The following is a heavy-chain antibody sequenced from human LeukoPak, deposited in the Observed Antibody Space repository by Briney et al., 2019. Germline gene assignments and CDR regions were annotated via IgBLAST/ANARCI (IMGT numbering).Heavy chain of an antibody. V-gene: IGHV3-23*01. D-gene: IGHD2-2*01. CDR3: TRPESSSSLACDH. Sequence: GGSLRLSCAASGFTFSSYSMNWVRQAPGKGLEWVSVISGSGGTTYYADSVKGRFTTSRDNSKNMLYLQMNSLRAEDTAVYYCTRPESSSSLACDHWGQGTLVTVSS. J-gene: IGHJ4*02. CDR1: GFTFSSYS. CDR2: ISGSGGTT.